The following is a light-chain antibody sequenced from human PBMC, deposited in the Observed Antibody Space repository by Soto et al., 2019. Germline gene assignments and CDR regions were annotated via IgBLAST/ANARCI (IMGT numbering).Light chain of an antibody. V-gene: IGKV1-6*01. J-gene: IGKJ1*01. Sequence: AIQMTQSPSSLSASVGDRVTISCRASQGIRRDLAWYQQRPGTVPKLLIFAASSLQSGVPSRFSGSGSGTDFTLTISSRQPEDFATYYYQQYNSYWETFGQWTKVEI. CDR2: AAS. CDR3: QQYNSYWET. CDR1: QGIRRD.